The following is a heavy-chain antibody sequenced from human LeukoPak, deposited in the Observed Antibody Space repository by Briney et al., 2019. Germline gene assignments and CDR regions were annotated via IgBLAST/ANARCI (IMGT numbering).Heavy chain of an antibody. V-gene: IGHV3-23*01. D-gene: IGHD3-3*01. CDR3: ARGPTYYDFWSGPWYYYYYMDV. J-gene: IGHJ6*03. CDR1: GFIFSSYD. Sequence: GGSLRLSCVGSGFIFSSYDMGWVRQAPGKGLEWVSSISRAGDRTYYEDSVKGAFTISRDNSRSTMYLQMNSLRAEDTAVYYCARGPTYYDFWSGPWYYYYYMDVWGKGTTVTVSS. CDR2: ISRAGDRT.